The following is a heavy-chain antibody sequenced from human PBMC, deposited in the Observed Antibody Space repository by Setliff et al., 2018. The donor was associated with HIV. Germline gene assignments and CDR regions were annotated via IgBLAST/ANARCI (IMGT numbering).Heavy chain of an antibody. CDR1: GGSMRSSGYS. D-gene: IGHD2-21*02. V-gene: IGHV4-30-2*01. CDR2: IYYNGNA. CDR3: ARGQGCGGGCHYAFEM. Sequence: PSETLSLTCAVSGGSMRSSGYSWTWIRQAPGKGLEWVGYIYYNGNAYYNPSLKSRVTISVDRSKNQFSLKLTSVTAADTAVYYCARGQGCGGGCHYAFEMWGQGTMVTVSS. J-gene: IGHJ3*02.